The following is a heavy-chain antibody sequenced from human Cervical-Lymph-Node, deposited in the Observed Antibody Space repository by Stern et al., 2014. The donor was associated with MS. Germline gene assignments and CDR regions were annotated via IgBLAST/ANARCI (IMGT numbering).Heavy chain of an antibody. V-gene: IGHV1-46*01. J-gene: IGHJ4*02. CDR3: ARSIREYAYGCDY. D-gene: IGHD3-16*01. Sequence: QVQLEESGAEVKKPGASVKVSCKASGYTFTYYYMHWVRQAPGQGLEWMGLINPSGGSTTYAQKFQGRVTLTRDTSTSTVYMELSSVRSDDTAVYYCARSIREYAYGCDYWGQGTLVTVSS. CDR2: INPSGGST. CDR1: GYTFTYYY.